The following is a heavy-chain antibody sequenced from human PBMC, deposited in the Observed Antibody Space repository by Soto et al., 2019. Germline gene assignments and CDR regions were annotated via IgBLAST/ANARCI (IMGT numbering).Heavy chain of an antibody. D-gene: IGHD2-2*01. J-gene: IGHJ6*02. CDR3: ANGDQLGYYYGMHV. Sequence: EVQLLESGGGLVQPGGSLRLSCAVSGFTFSTYAMSWVRQAPGKGLEWVSGISGSAANTYYADSVKGRFTISRDNSKNTVDLQMNSLRAEDTAVYYCANGDQLGYYYGMHVWGQGTTVTVSS. V-gene: IGHV3-23*01. CDR1: GFTFSTYA. CDR2: ISGSAANT.